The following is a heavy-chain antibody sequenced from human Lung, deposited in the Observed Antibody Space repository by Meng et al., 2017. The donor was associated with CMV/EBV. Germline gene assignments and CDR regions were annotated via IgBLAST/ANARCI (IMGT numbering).Heavy chain of an antibody. J-gene: IGHJ3*02. CDR1: GININTYW. Sequence: GESXKISCAVSGININTYWMHWVRQDPGKGLVWLSRIYSDGISTRYADSVKGRFTISRDNTKNTLYLQMNGLRAEDTAVYYCAREPGRGAFDIWGQGTLVTASS. D-gene: IGHD3-10*01. V-gene: IGHV3-74*01. CDR2: IYSDGIST. CDR3: AREPGRGAFDI.